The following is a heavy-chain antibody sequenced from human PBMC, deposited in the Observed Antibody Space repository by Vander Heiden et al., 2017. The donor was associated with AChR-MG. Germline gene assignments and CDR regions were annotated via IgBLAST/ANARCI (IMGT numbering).Heavy chain of an antibody. Sequence: QVQLVQSGAEVKKPGASVKVSCQASGYTFTGYYMHWVRQAPGQGLEWMGWINPNSGGTNYAQKFQGRVTMTRDTSISTAYMELSRLRSDDTAVYYCARGPLITFGGVIAHSAHWFDPWGQGTLVTVSS. CDR2: INPNSGGT. V-gene: IGHV1-2*02. CDR3: ARGPLITFGGVIAHSAHWFDP. D-gene: IGHD3-16*02. J-gene: IGHJ5*02. CDR1: GYTFTGYY.